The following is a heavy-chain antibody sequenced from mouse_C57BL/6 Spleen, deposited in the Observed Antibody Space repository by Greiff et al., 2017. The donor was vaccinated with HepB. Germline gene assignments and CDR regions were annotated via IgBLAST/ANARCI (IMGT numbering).Heavy chain of an antibody. Sequence: QVQLQQPGAELVRPGTSVKLSCKASGYTFTSYWMHWVKQRPGQGLEWIGVIDPSDSYTNYNQKFKGKATLTVDTSSSTAYMQLSSLTSEDSAVYYCARGMGNFDYWGQGTTLTVSS. CDR3: ARGMGNFDY. V-gene: IGHV1-59*01. J-gene: IGHJ2*01. D-gene: IGHD2-3*01. CDR2: IDPSDSYT. CDR1: GYTFTSYW.